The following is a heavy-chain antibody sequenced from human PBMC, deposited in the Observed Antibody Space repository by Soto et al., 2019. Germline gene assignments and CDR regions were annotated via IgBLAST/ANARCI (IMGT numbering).Heavy chain of an antibody. CDR3: AREWELPNYYGMDV. CDR1: GFTVSSNY. V-gene: IGHV3-53*01. D-gene: IGHD1-26*01. J-gene: IGHJ6*02. CDR2: IYSGGST. Sequence: EVQLVESGGGLIQPGGSLRLSCAASGFTVSSNYMSWVRQAPGKGLEWVSVIYSGGSTYYADSVKGRFTISRDNSKNTVHLQMNSLRAEDTAVYHCAREWELPNYYGMDVWGQGSTVTVSS.